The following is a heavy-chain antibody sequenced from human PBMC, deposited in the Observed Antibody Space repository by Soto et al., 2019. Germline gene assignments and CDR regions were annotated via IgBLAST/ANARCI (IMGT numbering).Heavy chain of an antibody. D-gene: IGHD3-10*01. CDR2: IYHSGST. CDR3: ARGGTYYYGAGSYLAYYGMDV. J-gene: IGHJ6*02. CDR1: GGSISISNW. Sequence: SATLSLTCAVCGGSISISNWWSWVRQPPGKGLAWIGEIYHSGSTNYNPSLKSRVTISVDKSKNQFSLKLSSVTAADTAVYYCARGGTYYYGAGSYLAYYGMDVWGQGTTVTVSS. V-gene: IGHV4-4*02.